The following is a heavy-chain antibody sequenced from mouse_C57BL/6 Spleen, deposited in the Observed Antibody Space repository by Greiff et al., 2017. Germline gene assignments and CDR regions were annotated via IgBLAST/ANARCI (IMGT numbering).Heavy chain of an antibody. J-gene: IGHJ3*01. CDR1: GYTFTDYY. D-gene: IGHD3-2*02. V-gene: IGHV1-76*01. Sequence: QVQLQQSGAELVRPGASVKLSCKASGYTFTDYYINWVKQRPGQGLEWIARIYPGSGNTYYNEKFKGKATLTAEKSSSTAYMQLSSLTSEDSAVYFCASRDSSGYTWFAYWGQGTLVTVSA. CDR3: ASRDSSGYTWFAY. CDR2: IYPGSGNT.